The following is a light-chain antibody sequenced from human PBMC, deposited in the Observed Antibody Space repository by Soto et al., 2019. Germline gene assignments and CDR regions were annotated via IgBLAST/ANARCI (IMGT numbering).Light chain of an antibody. CDR3: QQRSNWPLT. CDR2: GAS. J-gene: IGKJ4*01. CDR1: QSVSSN. Sequence: EIVMTQSPGTLSVSPGERATLSCRASQSVSSNLAWYQQKPGQAPRLLIYGASTRATGIPARFSGRGSGTEFTLTISSLQSEDFAVYYCQQRSNWPLTFGGGTKVDIK. V-gene: IGKV3-15*01.